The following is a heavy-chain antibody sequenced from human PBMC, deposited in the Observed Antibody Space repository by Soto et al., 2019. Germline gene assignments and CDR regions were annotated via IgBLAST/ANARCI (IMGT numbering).Heavy chain of an antibody. CDR1: GGTFSSYT. V-gene: IGHV1-69*02. CDR3: ATGTSFWIAAAGTAIYYDSVMYG. Sequence: QVQLVQSGAEVKKPGSSVKVSCKASGGTFSSYTLSWVRQAPGQGLELMGRIIPISGIANSAQKFQGRVTITADKSTSTPSMALSSLRSDDTAVYYCATGTSFWIAAAGTAIYYDSVMYGWGKGTTVTVSS. CDR2: IIPISGIA. J-gene: IGHJ6*04. D-gene: IGHD6-13*01.